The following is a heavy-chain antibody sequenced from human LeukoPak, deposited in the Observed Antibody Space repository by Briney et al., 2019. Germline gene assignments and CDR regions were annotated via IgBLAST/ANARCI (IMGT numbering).Heavy chain of an antibody. J-gene: IGHJ4*02. CDR3: ASGYYSLDY. Sequence: SETLSLTCAVYGGSFSGYYWSWIRQPPGKGLEWIGELNHSGSTNYNPSLKSQVTISVDTSKNQFSLKLSSVTAADTAVYYCASGYYSLDYWGQGTLVTVSS. CDR1: GGSFSGYY. V-gene: IGHV4-34*01. CDR2: LNHSGST. D-gene: IGHD3-10*01.